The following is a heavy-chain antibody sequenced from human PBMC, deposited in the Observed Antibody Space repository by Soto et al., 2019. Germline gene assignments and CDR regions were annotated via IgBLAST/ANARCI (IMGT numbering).Heavy chain of an antibody. J-gene: IGHJ3*01. CDR1: GDSISNSRW. D-gene: IGHD6-19*01. CDR3: AYSTGWYRHDV. Sequence: QVQLQESGPGLVKPSGTLSLTCAVSGDSISNSRWWTWVRQPPGKGLEWIGDIFHSGDTNYNPSLNSRVFISLDKSQNQFSLKVSSVTAADTAVYYCAYSTGWYRHDVWGQGTLVTVSS. V-gene: IGHV4-4*02. CDR2: IFHSGDT.